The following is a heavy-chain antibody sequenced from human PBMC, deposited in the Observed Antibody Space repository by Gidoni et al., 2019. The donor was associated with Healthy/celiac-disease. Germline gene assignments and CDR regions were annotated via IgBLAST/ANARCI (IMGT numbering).Heavy chain of an antibody. D-gene: IGHD3-10*01. CDR1: GFTLSSYV. CDR2: IWYDGSNK. J-gene: IGHJ2*01. V-gene: IGHV3-33*08. CDR3: ARFTLLGPDLYFYL. Sequence: QVQLVESGGGVVQPGRSLRLSCADYGFTLSSYVMHWVRQAPVHGLGWVAVIWYDGSNKYYADAVKGRFTISRDNSKNTLYLKMNRLRAEDTAVYYCARFTLLGPDLYFYLWGRGTLVTVSS.